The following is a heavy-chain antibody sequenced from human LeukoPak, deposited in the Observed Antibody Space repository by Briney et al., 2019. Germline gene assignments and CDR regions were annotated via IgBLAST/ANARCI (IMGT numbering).Heavy chain of an antibody. Sequence: SETLSLTCAVYGGSFSGYYWSWIRQPPGKGLEWIGEINHSGSTNYNPFLKSQVTISVDTSKNQFSLKLSSVTAADTAVYYCARGGESFADYWGQGTLVTVSS. D-gene: IGHD3-10*01. J-gene: IGHJ4*02. CDR2: INHSGST. V-gene: IGHV4-34*01. CDR3: ARGGESFADY. CDR1: GGSFSGYY.